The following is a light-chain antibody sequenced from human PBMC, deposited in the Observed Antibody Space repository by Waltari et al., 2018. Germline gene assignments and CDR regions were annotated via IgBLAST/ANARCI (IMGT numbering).Light chain of an antibody. CDR1: QSNTSF. CDR3: QQSYTTPWT. Sequence: DIQMTQSPSSLSASVGDRVTITCRASQSNTSFLNWYHHKPGKAPKLLIYAASSLPSGVPSRFSGSGSGTDVTLTISSLQPEDFATYYCQQSYTTPWTCGQGTKVEIK. V-gene: IGKV1-39*01. J-gene: IGKJ1*01. CDR2: AAS.